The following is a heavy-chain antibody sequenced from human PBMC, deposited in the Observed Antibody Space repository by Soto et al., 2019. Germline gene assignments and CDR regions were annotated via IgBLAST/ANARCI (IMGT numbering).Heavy chain of an antibody. CDR2: ISTYNGNT. CDR3: ARDPYHVLMVNAPNLYGMDV. J-gene: IGHJ6*02. CDR1: GYTFTTYD. D-gene: IGHD2-8*01. V-gene: IGHV1-18*01. Sequence: QVQLVQSGAEVKKPGASVKVSCKASGYTFTTYDISWVRQAPGQGLEWMGRISTYNGNTNYPQRLQGRLTMTTDTSTTTAYMELRSLRYDDTAVYYCARDPYHVLMVNAPNLYGMDVWGQGTTVTASS.